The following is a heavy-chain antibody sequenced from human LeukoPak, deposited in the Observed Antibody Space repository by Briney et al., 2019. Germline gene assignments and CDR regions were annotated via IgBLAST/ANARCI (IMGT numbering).Heavy chain of an antibody. V-gene: IGHV4-30-4*01. CDR1: GGSISSGDYY. J-gene: IGHJ6*02. CDR3: ALARFTVTTPSGREYYYYGMDV. Sequence: PSETLSLTCTVSGGSISSGDYYWSWIRQPPGKGLEWIGYIYYSGSTYYNPSLKGRVTISVDTSKNQFFLKLSSVTAADTAVYYCALARFTVTTPSGREYYYYGMDVWGQGTTVTVSS. D-gene: IGHD4-17*01. CDR2: IYYSGST.